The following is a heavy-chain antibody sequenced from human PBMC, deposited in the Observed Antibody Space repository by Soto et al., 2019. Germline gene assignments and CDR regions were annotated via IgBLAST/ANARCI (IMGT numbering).Heavy chain of an antibody. CDR1: GGTFSSYA. CDR3: ARGTRSXXXXXXY. D-gene: IGHD1-26*01. Sequence: QVQLVQSGAEVKKPGSSVKVSCKASGGTFSSYAISWVRQAPGQGLEWMGGIIPIFGTANYAQKCQGRVTITADXXXXXXXXELSSLXXXXXXXXYCARGTRSXXXXXXYWGQG. J-gene: IGHJ4*02. V-gene: IGHV1-69*01. CDR2: IIPIFGTA.